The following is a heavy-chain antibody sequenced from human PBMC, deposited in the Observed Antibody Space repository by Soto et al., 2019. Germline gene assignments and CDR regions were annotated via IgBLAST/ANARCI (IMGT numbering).Heavy chain of an antibody. CDR2: IYYSGST. J-gene: IGHJ3*02. Sequence: NPSETLSLTCTVSGGSISSGGYYWSWIRQHPGKGLEWIGYIYYSGSTYYNPSLKSRVTISVDTSKNQFSLKLSSVTAADTAVYYCARDRYCSGGSCPGAFDIWGQGTMVTVSS. V-gene: IGHV4-31*03. D-gene: IGHD2-15*01. CDR1: GGSISSGGYY. CDR3: ARDRYCSGGSCPGAFDI.